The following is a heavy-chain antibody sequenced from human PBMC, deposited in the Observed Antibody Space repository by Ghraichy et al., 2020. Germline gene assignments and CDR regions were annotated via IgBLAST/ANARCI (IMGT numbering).Heavy chain of an antibody. CDR1: GFTFDDYA. Sequence: SLRLSCAASGFTFDDYAMHWVRQAPGKGLEWVSGISWNSGSIGYADSVKGRFTISRDNAKNSLYLQMNSLRAEDTALYYCAKSSPIMTTVTTGGGVDYGMDVWGQGTTVTVSS. D-gene: IGHD4-11*01. CDR2: ISWNSGSI. J-gene: IGHJ6*02. V-gene: IGHV3-9*01. CDR3: AKSSPIMTTVTTGGGVDYGMDV.